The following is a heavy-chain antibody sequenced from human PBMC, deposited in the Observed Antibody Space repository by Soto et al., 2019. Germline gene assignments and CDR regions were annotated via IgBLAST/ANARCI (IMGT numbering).Heavy chain of an antibody. CDR3: AYGYYYGSGSYPLYV. D-gene: IGHD3-10*01. V-gene: IGHV5-10-1*01. CDR1: GYSFTSYW. Sequence: GESLKISCKGSGYSFTSYWISWVRQMPGKGLEWMGRIDPSDSYTNYSPSFQGHVTISADKSISTAYLQWSSLKASDTAMYYCAYGYYYGSGSYPLYVWGQGTTVTVSS. CDR2: IDPSDSYT. J-gene: IGHJ6*02.